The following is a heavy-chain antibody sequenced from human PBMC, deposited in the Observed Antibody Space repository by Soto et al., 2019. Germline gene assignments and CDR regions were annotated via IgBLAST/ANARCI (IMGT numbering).Heavy chain of an antibody. V-gene: IGHV1-46*03. D-gene: IGHD3-22*01. J-gene: IGHJ2*01. Sequence: QVQLVQSGAEVKKPGASVKVSCKASGYTFTNYFIHWVRQAPGQGLEWMGIINPTGGSTSYAQKFQGRVTMTRDTFTTTVYMELSSLRSEDTAVYYCARVRRFDSNGYTNYWYFDFWGRGTLVTVSS. CDR3: ARVRRFDSNGYTNYWYFDF. CDR1: GYTFTNYF. CDR2: INPTGGST.